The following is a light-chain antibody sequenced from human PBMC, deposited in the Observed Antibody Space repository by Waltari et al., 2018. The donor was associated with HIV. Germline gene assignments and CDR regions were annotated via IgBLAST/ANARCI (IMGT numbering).Light chain of an antibody. Sequence: QSALTQPASVSGSPGQSLTISCTGTRSDVGGYNYVSWYQQHPGKAPKLMIYDVSNRPSGVSNRVSCSKSGNTASLSISGLQAEDEADYYCSSYTSSSTLVFGGGTKLTVL. V-gene: IGLV2-14*03. CDR2: DVS. J-gene: IGLJ3*02. CDR1: RSDVGGYNY. CDR3: SSYTSSSTLV.